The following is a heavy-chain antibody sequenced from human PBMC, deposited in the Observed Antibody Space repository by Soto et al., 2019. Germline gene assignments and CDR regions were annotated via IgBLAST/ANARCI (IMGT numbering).Heavy chain of an antibody. CDR2: ISSNSAYI. Sequence: LRLSCAASGLTFRGFTMDWVRPAPGKGLEWVSTISSNSAYIYYTEALMGRFTISRDNAKNSLHLQMNNLRAEDASVHYCTRDASRESSTRGWFDPWGPGTLETV. V-gene: IGHV3-21*01. CDR1: GLTFRGFT. CDR3: TRDASRESSTRGWFDP. J-gene: IGHJ5*02. D-gene: IGHD6-13*01.